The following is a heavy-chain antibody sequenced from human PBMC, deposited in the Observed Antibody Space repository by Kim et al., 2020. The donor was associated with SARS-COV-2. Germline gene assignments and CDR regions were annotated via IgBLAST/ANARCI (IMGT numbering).Heavy chain of an antibody. CDR3: ARRRADVLTGLGSRFDP. Sequence: GESLKISCKGSGFSFSNYWIAWVRQMPGKGLEWMGIIYPDDSNTRYSPSFQGLVTFSADKSINTAYLQWSSLKASDTAMFYCARRRADVLTGLGSRFDPWGQGTLVTVSS. V-gene: IGHV5-51*01. D-gene: IGHD3-9*01. CDR2: IYPDDSNT. CDR1: GFSFSNYW. J-gene: IGHJ5*02.